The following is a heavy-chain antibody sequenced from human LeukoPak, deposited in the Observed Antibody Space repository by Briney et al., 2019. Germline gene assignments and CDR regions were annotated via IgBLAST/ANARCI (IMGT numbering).Heavy chain of an antibody. CDR1: GYTFTSYG. CDR2: ISAYNGNT. V-gene: IGHV1-18*01. J-gene: IGHJ4*02. CDR3: ARVAGYYDFWSGPVGEIDY. D-gene: IGHD3-3*01. Sequence: ASVKVSCKASGYTFTSYGISWVRQAPGQGLEWMGWISAYNGNTNYAQKLQGRVTMTTDTSTSTAYMELRSLRSDDTAVYYCARVAGYYDFWSGPVGEIDYWGQGPLVTVSS.